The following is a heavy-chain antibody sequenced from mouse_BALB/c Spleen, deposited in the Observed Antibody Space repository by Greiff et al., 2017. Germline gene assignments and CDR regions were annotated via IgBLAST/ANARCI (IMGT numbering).Heavy chain of an antibody. CDR3: ATTAWFAY. V-gene: IGHV1S29*02. J-gene: IGHJ3*01. CDR2: IYPYNGGT. D-gene: IGHD4-1*02. CDR1: GYTFTDYN. Sequence: EVKLVESGPELVKPGASVKISCKASGYTFTDYNMHWVKQSHGKSLEWIGYIYPYNGGTGYNQKFKSKATLTVDNSSSTAYMELRSLTSEDSAVYYCATTAWFAYWGQGTLVTGSA.